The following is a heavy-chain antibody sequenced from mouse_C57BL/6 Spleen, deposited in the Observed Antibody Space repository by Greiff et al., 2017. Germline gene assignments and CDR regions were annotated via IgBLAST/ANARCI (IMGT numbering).Heavy chain of an antibody. CDR1: GFSLTSYG. CDR2: IWSGGGT. V-gene: IGHV2-2*01. Sequence: VMLVESGPGLVQPSQSLSITCTVSGFSLTSYGVHWVRQSPGKGLEWLGVIWSGGGTDYNAAFISRLSISKDNSKSQVFFKMNSLQADDTAIYYCARKGDYDGYYEDAMDDWGQGTSVTVSS. CDR3: ARKGDYDGYYEDAMDD. J-gene: IGHJ4*01. D-gene: IGHD2-3*01.